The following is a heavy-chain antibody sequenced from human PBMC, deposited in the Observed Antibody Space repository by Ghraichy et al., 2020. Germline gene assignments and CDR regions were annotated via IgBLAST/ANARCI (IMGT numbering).Heavy chain of an antibody. CDR3: ARDSIRGYSGYDYPYYYYGMDV. J-gene: IGHJ6*02. Sequence: GGSLRLSCAASGFTFSSYSMNWVRQAPGKGLEWVSSISSSSSYIYYADSVKGRFTISRDNAKNSLYLQMNSLRAEDTAVYYCARDSIRGYSGYDYPYYYYGMDVWGQGTTVTVSS. CDR1: GFTFSSYS. CDR2: ISSSSSYI. V-gene: IGHV3-21*01. D-gene: IGHD5-12*01.